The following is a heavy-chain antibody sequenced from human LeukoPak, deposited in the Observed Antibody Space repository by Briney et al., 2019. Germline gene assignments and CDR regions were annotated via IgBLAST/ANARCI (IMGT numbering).Heavy chain of an antibody. Sequence: SVKVSCKASGGTFSSYAISWVRQAPGQGLEWMGGIIPIFGTANYAQKFQGRVTITADESTSTAYIELSSLRSEDTAVYYCARLPVWIAARPYYYYGMDVWGQGTTVTVSS. CDR2: IIPIFGTA. D-gene: IGHD6-6*01. J-gene: IGHJ6*02. V-gene: IGHV1-69*13. CDR3: ARLPVWIAARPYYYYGMDV. CDR1: GGTFSSYA.